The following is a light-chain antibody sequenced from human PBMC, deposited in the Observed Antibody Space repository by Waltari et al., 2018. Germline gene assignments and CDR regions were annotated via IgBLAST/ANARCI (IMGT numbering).Light chain of an antibody. V-gene: IGLV2-14*01. CDR1: SNDVCGYNS. Sequence: QSALTQPASVSGSPGQSVTIFCAGTSNDVCGYNSVSWYQEHPGQAPRVIIYDVSDRPSGVSDRFSGSKSGNTASLTISGLQAEDEADYYCSSQSSNDVVLFGGETKLTVL. J-gene: IGLJ2*01. CDR3: SSQSSNDVVL. CDR2: DVS.